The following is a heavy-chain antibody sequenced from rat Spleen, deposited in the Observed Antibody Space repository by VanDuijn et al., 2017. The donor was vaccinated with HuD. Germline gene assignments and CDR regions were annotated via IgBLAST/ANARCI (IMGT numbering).Heavy chain of an antibody. Sequence: EVQMVESGGGLVQPGRSLKLSCAASGFTFSDYGMAWVRQAPTKGLEWVATISYGGGGTYYPDSVKGRFTISRDNAKSTLYLQMDSLRSEDTATYYCVRQDTSGYSNWFTYWGQGTLVTVSS. CDR2: ISYGGGGT. CDR1: GFTFSDYG. J-gene: IGHJ3*01. V-gene: IGHV5-29*01. CDR3: VRQDTSGYSNWFTY. D-gene: IGHD4-3*01.